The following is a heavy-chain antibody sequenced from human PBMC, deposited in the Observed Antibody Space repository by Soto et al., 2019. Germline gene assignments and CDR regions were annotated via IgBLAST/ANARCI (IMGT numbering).Heavy chain of an antibody. CDR3: AKEAYYDILTGYYQGIGY. D-gene: IGHD3-9*01. J-gene: IGHJ4*02. CDR1: GFTFSSYA. CDR2: ISGSGGST. V-gene: IGHV3-23*01. Sequence: GGSLRLSCAASGFTFSSYAMSWVRQAPGKGLEWVSAISGSGGSTYYADSVKGRFTISRDNSKNTLYLQMNSLRAEDTAVYYCAKEAYYDILTGYYQGIGYWGQGTPVTVSS.